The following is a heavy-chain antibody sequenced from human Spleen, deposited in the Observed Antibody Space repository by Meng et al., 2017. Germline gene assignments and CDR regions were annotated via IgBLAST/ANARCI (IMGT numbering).Heavy chain of an antibody. CDR2: ISAYNGNT. CDR1: GYTFTSYG. D-gene: IGHD4-17*01. Sequence: QVQLVQSGAEVMKPGASVKVSCKASGYTFTSYGISWVRQAPVQGLEWMGWISAYNGNTNYAQKLQGRVTMNTDTSTNTAYMELRSLRSDDTAVYYCARVALTVTTAATDYWGQGTLVTVSS. CDR3: ARVALTVTTAATDY. V-gene: IGHV1-18*01. J-gene: IGHJ4*02.